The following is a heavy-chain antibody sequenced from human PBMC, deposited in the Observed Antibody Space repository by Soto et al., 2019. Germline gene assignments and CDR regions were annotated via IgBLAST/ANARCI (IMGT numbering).Heavy chain of an antibody. CDR3: ARHSAGSSSGYEGYYYYYYYMDV. V-gene: IGHV4-59*08. CDR2: IYYSGST. D-gene: IGHD5-12*01. J-gene: IGHJ6*03. CDR1: GGSISSYY. Sequence: SETLSLTCTVSGGSISSYYWSWIRQPPGKGLEWIGYIYYSGSTNYNPSLKSRVTISVDTSKNQFSLKLSSVTAADTAVYYCARHSAGSSSGYEGYYYYYYYMDVWGKGTTVTVSS.